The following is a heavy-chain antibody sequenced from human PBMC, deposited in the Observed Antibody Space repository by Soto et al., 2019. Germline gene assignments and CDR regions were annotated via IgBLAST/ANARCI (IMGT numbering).Heavy chain of an antibody. V-gene: IGHV1-18*01. CDR2: ISAYNGNT. J-gene: IGHJ4*02. Sequence: VASVKVSCKASGYTFTSYIMHWVRQAPGQGLEWMGWISAYNGNTNYAQKLQGRVTMTTDTSTSTAYMELRSLRSDDTAVYYCARDLAAGNCDYWGQGTLVTVSS. D-gene: IGHD6-13*01. CDR1: GYTFTSYI. CDR3: ARDLAAGNCDY.